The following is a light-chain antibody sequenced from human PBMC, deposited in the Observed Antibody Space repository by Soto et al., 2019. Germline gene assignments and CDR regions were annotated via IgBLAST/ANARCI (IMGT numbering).Light chain of an antibody. Sequence: DIQMTQSPSTQSAPVGDRVTITCRASQSISSWLAWYQQKPGKAPKLLIFDASILESGVPSRFSGSGSGTQFTLTISSLQPDDFATYYCQQYNSYRRTFGQGTKVDIK. CDR2: DAS. CDR1: QSISSW. CDR3: QQYNSYRRT. J-gene: IGKJ1*01. V-gene: IGKV1-5*01.